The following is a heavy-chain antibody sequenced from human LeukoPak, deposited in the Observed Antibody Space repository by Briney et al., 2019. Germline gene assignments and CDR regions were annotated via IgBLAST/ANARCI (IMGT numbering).Heavy chain of an antibody. Sequence: ASVKVSCKASGYTFTSYGISWVRQAPGQGLEWMGWISAYNGNTNYAQKLQGRVTMTTDTSTSTAYMELRSLRSDDTAVYYCARDWAYCSGGTCYFDYWGQGTLVTVSS. CDR2: ISAYNGNT. CDR1: GYTFTSYG. V-gene: IGHV1-18*01. D-gene: IGHD2-15*01. CDR3: ARDWAYCSGGTCYFDY. J-gene: IGHJ4*02.